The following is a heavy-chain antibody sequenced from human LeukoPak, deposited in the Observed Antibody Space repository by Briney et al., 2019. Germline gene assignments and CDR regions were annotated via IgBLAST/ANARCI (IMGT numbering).Heavy chain of an antibody. J-gene: IGHJ4*02. Sequence: PSETLSLTCAVSGTSFSSYYWSWIRQPPGKGLEWIGEVNHIGYTNDNPSLKSRVTISVDTSKNQFSLRLRSVTAADTGVYFCARMTTGHDFWGQGTLVTVSS. CDR2: VNHIGYT. CDR3: ARMTTGHDF. CDR1: GTSFSSYY. V-gene: IGHV4-34*01. D-gene: IGHD4-17*01.